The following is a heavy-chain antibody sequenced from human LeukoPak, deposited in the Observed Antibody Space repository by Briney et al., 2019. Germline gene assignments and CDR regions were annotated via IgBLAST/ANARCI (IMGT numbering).Heavy chain of an antibody. Sequence: SETLSLTCAVYGGSFSGYYWSWIRQPPGKGLEWIGEINHSGSTNYNPSLKSRVTISVDTSKNQFSLKLSSVTAADTAVYYCARASSGIAAAGRKYYFDYWGQGTLVTVSS. D-gene: IGHD6-13*01. CDR2: INHSGST. V-gene: IGHV4-34*01. J-gene: IGHJ4*02. CDR1: GGSFSGYY. CDR3: ARASSGIAAAGRKYYFDY.